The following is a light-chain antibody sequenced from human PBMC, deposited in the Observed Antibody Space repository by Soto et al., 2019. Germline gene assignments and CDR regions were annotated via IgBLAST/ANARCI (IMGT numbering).Light chain of an antibody. Sequence: ETVMTQSPATLSVSPGERATLSCRASQSVGRNLAWYQQKPGQAPRLLIYDASTRATGIPARFSGSGSGTEFALTISSLQSEDFAVYYCQNYNNWPPWTFGQGTKVDIK. CDR3: QNYNNWPPWT. CDR2: DAS. J-gene: IGKJ1*01. V-gene: IGKV3-15*01. CDR1: QSVGRN.